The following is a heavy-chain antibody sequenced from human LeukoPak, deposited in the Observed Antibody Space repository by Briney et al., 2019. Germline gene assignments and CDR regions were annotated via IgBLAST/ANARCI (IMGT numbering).Heavy chain of an antibody. V-gene: IGHV1-46*01. Sequence: ASVKVSCKASGYTFTSYYMHWVRQAPGQGLEWMGIINPSGGSTSYAQKFQGRVTMTRDTSTSTVYMELSSLRSEDTAVYYCARSSVGWFGELGLDYWGQGTLVTVSS. CDR3: ARSSVGWFGELGLDY. D-gene: IGHD3-10*01. J-gene: IGHJ4*02. CDR1: GYTFTSYY. CDR2: INPSGGST.